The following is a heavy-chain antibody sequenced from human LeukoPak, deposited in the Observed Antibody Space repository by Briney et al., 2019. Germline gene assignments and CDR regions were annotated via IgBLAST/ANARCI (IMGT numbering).Heavy chain of an antibody. V-gene: IGHV3-48*04. J-gene: IGHJ6*02. D-gene: IGHD3-10*01. CDR3: NLFGESNFYYYGMDV. Sequence: GGSLRLSCAASGFTFSSYSMNWVRQAPGKGLEWVSYISSSGSTIYYADSVKGRFTISRDNAKNSLYLQMNSLRAEDTAVYYCNLFGESNFYYYGMDVWGQGTTVTVSS. CDR2: ISSSGSTI. CDR1: GFTFSSYS.